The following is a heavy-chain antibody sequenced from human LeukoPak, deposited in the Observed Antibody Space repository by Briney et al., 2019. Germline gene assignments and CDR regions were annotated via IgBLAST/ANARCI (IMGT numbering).Heavy chain of an antibody. V-gene: IGHV3-23*01. CDR2: ISGSGGST. J-gene: IGHJ4*02. CDR1: GFTFSSYA. Sequence: PGGSLRLSCAASGFTFSSYAMSWVRQAAGKGLEWVSAISGSGGSTYYADSVKGRFTISRDNSKNTLYLQMNSLRAEDTAVYYCAKFLVVAAAATGTAFDYWGQGTLVTVSS. CDR3: AKFLVVAAAATGTAFDY. D-gene: IGHD2-15*01.